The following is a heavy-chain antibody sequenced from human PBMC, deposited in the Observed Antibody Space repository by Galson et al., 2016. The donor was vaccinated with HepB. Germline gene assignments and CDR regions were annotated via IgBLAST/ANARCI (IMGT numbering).Heavy chain of an antibody. Sequence: LSLTCSVSGDLIRSGSYYWSWIRQPAGKGLEWIGRISPSGSPNYNPSLKSRITISIDTSFNEFSLNLRSVTAADTAVYYCARDVGYGTDNWGQGTLVTVSS. CDR1: GDLIRSGSYY. D-gene: IGHD5-18*01. V-gene: IGHV4-61*02. CDR2: ISPSGSP. J-gene: IGHJ4*02. CDR3: ARDVGYGTDN.